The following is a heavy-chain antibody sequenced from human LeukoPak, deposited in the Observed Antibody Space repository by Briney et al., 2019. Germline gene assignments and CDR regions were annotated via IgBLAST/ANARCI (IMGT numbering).Heavy chain of an antibody. CDR1: GGSISSGGYY. J-gene: IGHJ4*02. CDR2: IYYSGSA. V-gene: IGHV4-31*03. CDR3: ARVNYGSATKQDY. D-gene: IGHD3-10*01. Sequence: SETLSLTCTVSGGSISSGGYYWSWIRQHPGKGLEWIGYIYYSGSAYYNPSLKSRVTISVDTSENQFSLKLSSVTAADTAVYYCARVNYGSATKQDYWGQGTLVTVSS.